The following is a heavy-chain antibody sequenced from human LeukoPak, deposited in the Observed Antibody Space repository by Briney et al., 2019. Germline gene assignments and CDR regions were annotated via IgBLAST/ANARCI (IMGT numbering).Heavy chain of an antibody. Sequence: GGSLRLSCAASGFTFSSYTMSWVRQPPGEGLGWDASIIGSGRTTYYADSVKDRFPLSRDHSKNTLYLQMNSLRAEYTAVYYCAQPFHYGSGSYSVFDYWGQGTLVTVSS. CDR1: GFTFSSYT. CDR3: AQPFHYGSGSYSVFDY. J-gene: IGHJ4*02. CDR2: IIGSGRTT. D-gene: IGHD3-10*01. V-gene: IGHV3-23*01.